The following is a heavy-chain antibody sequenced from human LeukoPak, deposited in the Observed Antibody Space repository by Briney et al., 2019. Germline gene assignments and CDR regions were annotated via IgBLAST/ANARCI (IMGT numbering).Heavy chain of an antibody. CDR2: IYYSGST. CDR3: ARDQGRGRYSDY. CDR1: GGSISSYY. Sequence: PSETLSLTCTVSGGSISSYYWSWIRQPPGKGLEWIGYIYYSGSTNYNPSLKSRVTISVDTSKNQFSLKLSSVTAADTAVYYCARDQGRGRYSDYWGQGTLVTVSS. D-gene: IGHD3-10*01. J-gene: IGHJ4*02. V-gene: IGHV4-59*01.